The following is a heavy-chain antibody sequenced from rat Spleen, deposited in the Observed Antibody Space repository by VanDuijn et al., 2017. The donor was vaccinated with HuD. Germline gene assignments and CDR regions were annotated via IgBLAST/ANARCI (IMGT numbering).Heavy chain of an antibody. CDR1: GFTFSDYY. Sequence: EVQLVESDGGLVQPGRSLKLSCAASGFTFSDYYMAWVRQAPNKGLEWVATISYDGSSTYYRDSVKGRFTISRDNAKSTLYLQMDSLRSEDTATYYCAREAGIPFHYFDYWGQGVMVTVSS. D-gene: IGHD1-4*01. V-gene: IGHV5-7*01. J-gene: IGHJ2*01. CDR2: ISYDGSST. CDR3: AREAGIPFHYFDY.